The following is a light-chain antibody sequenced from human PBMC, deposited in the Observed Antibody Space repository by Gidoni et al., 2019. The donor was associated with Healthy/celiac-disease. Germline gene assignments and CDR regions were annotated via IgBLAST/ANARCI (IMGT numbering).Light chain of an antibody. V-gene: IGKV1-5*03. CDR2: KAS. CDR1: QSISSW. J-gene: IGKJ1*01. CDR3: QQYNSYPWT. Sequence: LQLTQSPSTLSASVGDRVTITCRASQSISSWLAWYQQKPGKAPKLLIYKASSLESGVPSRFSGSGSGTELTLTISSLQPDDFATYYCQQYNSYPWTFGQGTKVEIK.